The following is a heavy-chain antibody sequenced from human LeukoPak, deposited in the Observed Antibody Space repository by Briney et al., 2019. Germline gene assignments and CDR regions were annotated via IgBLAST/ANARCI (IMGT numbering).Heavy chain of an antibody. J-gene: IGHJ4*02. V-gene: IGHV3-21*01. CDR3: ARAVGSGWSYFDY. CDR1: GFTFSSYS. Sequence: PGGSLRLSCAASGFTFSSYSMNWVRQAPGKGLEWVSSISSSSSYIYYADSVKGRFTISRDNSKNTLYLQMNSLRAEDTAVYYCARAVGSGWSYFDYWSQGTLVTVSS. D-gene: IGHD6-19*01. CDR2: ISSSSSYI.